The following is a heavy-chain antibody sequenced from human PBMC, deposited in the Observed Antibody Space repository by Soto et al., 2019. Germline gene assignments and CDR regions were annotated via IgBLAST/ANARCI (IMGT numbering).Heavy chain of an antibody. Sequence: GASVKLSCKASGYTFTINDINWVRQAPGQGLEWMGWMNPNSGNTGYAQKFQGRVTMTRNTSISTAYMELSSLRSEDTAVYYCARGRAIAARPGGDYWGQGTLVTVSS. CDR3: ARGRAIAARPGGDY. CDR2: MNPNSGNT. J-gene: IGHJ4*02. V-gene: IGHV1-8*01. D-gene: IGHD6-6*01. CDR1: GYTFTIND.